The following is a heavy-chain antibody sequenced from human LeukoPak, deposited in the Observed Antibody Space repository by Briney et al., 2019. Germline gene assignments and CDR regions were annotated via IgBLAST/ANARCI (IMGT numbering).Heavy chain of an antibody. CDR2: ISDSGGNT. CDR3: VKGQSASCYSVDDF. Sequence: QPGTSLILYCASSGFTCSRYAMCWVRPAREKGVEWGAVISDSGGNTYYADSVKARFTISRDNTKNTLYLQLNNLRTEDTAVYFCVKGQSASCYSVDDFWGQGTLVTVSS. D-gene: IGHD2-15*01. V-gene: IGHV3-23*01. J-gene: IGHJ4*02. CDR1: GFTCSRYA.